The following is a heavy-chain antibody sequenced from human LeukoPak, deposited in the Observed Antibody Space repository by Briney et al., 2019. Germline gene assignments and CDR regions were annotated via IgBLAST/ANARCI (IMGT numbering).Heavy chain of an antibody. J-gene: IGHJ4*02. V-gene: IGHV4-30-2*01. CDR3: ARVSPVTSALDY. CDR1: GGSISSGGYS. CDR2: IYHSGST. Sequence: SQTLSLTCAVSGGSISSGGYSWSWIRQPPGKGLEWIGYIYHSGSTYYNPSLKSRVTISVDRSKNQFSLKLSSVTAADTAVYYCARVSPVTSALDYWGQGTLVTVSS. D-gene: IGHD4-17*01.